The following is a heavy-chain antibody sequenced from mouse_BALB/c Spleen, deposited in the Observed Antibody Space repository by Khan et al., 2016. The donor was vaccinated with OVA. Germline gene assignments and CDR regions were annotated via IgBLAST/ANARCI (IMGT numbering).Heavy chain of an antibody. CDR2: IWSDGNT. CDR1: GFSLTNYG. Sequence: QVQLKESGPGLAAPSQSLSITCTISGFSLTNYGVHWVRQPPGKGLEWLVVIWSDGNTNYNSALKSRLTITKDNSQSQVFLQINSLQTDDTAIYFCARQPYYHYNIMDYWGQGTSVTVSS. D-gene: IGHD2-10*01. CDR3: ARQPYYHYNIMDY. V-gene: IGHV2-6-1*01. J-gene: IGHJ4*01.